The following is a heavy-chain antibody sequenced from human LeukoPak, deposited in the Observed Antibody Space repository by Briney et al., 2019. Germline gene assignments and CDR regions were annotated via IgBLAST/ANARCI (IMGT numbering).Heavy chain of an antibody. CDR2: ISSSSSYI. V-gene: IGHV3-21*01. CDR3: ARDGHSNNLDY. J-gene: IGHJ4*02. Sequence: GGSLRLSCAASGFTFSSYSMNWVRQAPGKGLEWVSSISSSSSYIYYADSVKGRFTISRDNAKDSLYLQMNSLRAEDTAVYYCARDGHSNNLDYWGQGTLVTVSS. D-gene: IGHD5-18*01. CDR1: GFTFSSYS.